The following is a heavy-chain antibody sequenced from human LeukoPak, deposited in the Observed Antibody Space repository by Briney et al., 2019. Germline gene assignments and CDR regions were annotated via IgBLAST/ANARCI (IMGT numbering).Heavy chain of an antibody. CDR3: ARGSSTADS. V-gene: IGHV4-59*01. D-gene: IGHD4-17*01. CDR2: VYYSGTT. CDR1: GGSISPYY. Sequence: SETLSLTCTVSGGSISPYYWSWIRQPPGKELEWIGYVYYSGTTDYNPSLRGRVTISVDPSKNQFSLRLSSVTAADTAVYFCARGSSTADSWGQGTLVTVSS. J-gene: IGHJ4*02.